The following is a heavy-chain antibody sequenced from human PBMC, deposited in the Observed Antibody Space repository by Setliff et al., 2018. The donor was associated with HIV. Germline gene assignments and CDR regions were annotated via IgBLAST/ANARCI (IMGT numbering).Heavy chain of an antibody. CDR3: ASGSPFDGFDM. Sequence: SETLSLTCAVYGGSMSTHYWSWIRQTPGKGLEWIGHIYTTGSTHYNPSLRSRVTISIDTSKSHFSLRLKSVTAADTALYYCASGSPFDGFDMWGQGTMVTVSS. J-gene: IGHJ3*02. CDR2: IYTTGST. V-gene: IGHV4-59*11. CDR1: GGSMSTHY. D-gene: IGHD1-26*01.